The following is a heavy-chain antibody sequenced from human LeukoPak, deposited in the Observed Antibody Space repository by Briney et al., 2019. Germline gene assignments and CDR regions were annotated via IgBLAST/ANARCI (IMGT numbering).Heavy chain of an antibody. CDR3: AREGYSSGWYGEYFQH. V-gene: IGHV1-18*01. CDR1: GYTFISYG. J-gene: IGHJ1*01. Sequence: GASVKVSCKASGYTFISYGISWVRQAPGQGLEWMGWISAYNGNTNYAQKLQGRVTMTTDTSTSTAYMELRSLRSDDTAVYYCAREGYSSGWYGEYFQHWGQGTLVTVSS. D-gene: IGHD6-19*01. CDR2: ISAYNGNT.